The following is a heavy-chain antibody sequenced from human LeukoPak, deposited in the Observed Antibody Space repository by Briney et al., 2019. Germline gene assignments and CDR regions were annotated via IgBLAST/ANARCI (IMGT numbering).Heavy chain of an antibody. CDR3: ARGIYGYRFSFDY. D-gene: IGHD5-18*01. J-gene: IGHJ4*02. V-gene: IGHV4-59*01. CDR2: IFYSGST. Sequence: SETLSLTCTVSSGSISSYYWSWIRQPPGKGLEWIGYIFYSGSTNYNPSLMSRVTISVDTSKNQFSLKLTSMTAADTAVYYCARGIYGYRFSFDYWGQGTLVTASS. CDR1: SGSISSYY.